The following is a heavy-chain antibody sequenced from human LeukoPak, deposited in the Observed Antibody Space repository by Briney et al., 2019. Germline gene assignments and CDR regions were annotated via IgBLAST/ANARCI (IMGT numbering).Heavy chain of an antibody. CDR2: INPKSGGT. D-gene: IGHD3-10*01. CDR1: GYTFTGYY. Sequence: ASVKVSCKASGYTFTGYYMHWVRQAPGQGLDWMGWINPKSGGTRYAQKFQGRVTMTRDASITTAYMELSRLRSDDTAVYYCARELPYFGSGNQDAFDIWGQGTMVTVSS. CDR3: ARELPYFGSGNQDAFDI. J-gene: IGHJ3*02. V-gene: IGHV1-2*02.